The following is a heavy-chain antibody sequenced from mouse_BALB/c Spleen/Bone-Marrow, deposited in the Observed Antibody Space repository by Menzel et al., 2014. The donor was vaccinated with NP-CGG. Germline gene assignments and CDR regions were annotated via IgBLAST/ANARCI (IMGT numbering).Heavy chain of an antibody. CDR2: ISSGGGST. V-gene: IGHV5-12-1*01. CDR1: GLAFSSYD. J-gene: IGHJ2*01. CDR3: ARHRYYFDY. Sequence: EVMLVESGGGLVKPGGSLKLSCAASGLAFSSYDMSWVRQTPEKRLEWVAYISSGGGSTYYPDTVKGRFTISRDNAKNTLYLRMSSLKSEDTAMYYCARHRYYFDYWGQGTTLTVSS.